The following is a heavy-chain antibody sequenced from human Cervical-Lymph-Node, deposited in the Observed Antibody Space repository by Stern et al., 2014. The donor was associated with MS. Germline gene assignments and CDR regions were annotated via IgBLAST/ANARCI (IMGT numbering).Heavy chain of an antibody. CDR1: GFSLRTSGVA. CDR2: IYWDDDK. CDR3: AHRHYSGWFDP. V-gene: IGHV2-5*02. J-gene: IGHJ5*02. D-gene: IGHD5-18*01. Sequence: QVPLRESGPTLVKPTQTLTLTCTFSGFSLRTSGVAVGWIRPPPGKALEWLALIYWDDDKRYSASLKSRLTITKDTPKNQVVLTMTNMDPVDTATYYCAHRHYSGWFDPWGQGILVTVSS.